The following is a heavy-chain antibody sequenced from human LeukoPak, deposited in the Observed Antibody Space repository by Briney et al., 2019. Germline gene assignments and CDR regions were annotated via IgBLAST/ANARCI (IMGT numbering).Heavy chain of an antibody. D-gene: IGHD3-3*01. CDR3: ARVATVLEAWDPPLDH. Sequence: GASVKVSCKASGYTFTGYYMHWVRQAPGQGLEWMGWINPNSGGTNYAQKFQCRVTMNRDKSISTAYMELSRLRSDDTAVYYCARVATVLEAWDPPLDHWGQGTLVTVSS. J-gene: IGHJ4*02. V-gene: IGHV1-2*02. CDR2: INPNSGGT. CDR1: GYTFTGYY.